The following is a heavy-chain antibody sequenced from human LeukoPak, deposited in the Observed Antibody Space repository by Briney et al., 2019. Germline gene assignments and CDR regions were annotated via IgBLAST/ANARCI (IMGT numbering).Heavy chain of an antibody. J-gene: IGHJ4*02. CDR1: GFSFNDDGVG. CDR2: IYWDDDK. D-gene: IGHD2-21*02. V-gene: IGHV2-5*02. Sequence: SGPTLVKPTPTPTLTCSSWGFSFNDDGVGVGWIRQSPGKAQECVALIYWDDDKHYIASMKNTINITKDPSRNQVGLIMTKVDPGDTGTYFCGRYKCTDNDCFVLDYWGQGTLVTVSS. CDR3: GRYKCTDNDCFVLDY.